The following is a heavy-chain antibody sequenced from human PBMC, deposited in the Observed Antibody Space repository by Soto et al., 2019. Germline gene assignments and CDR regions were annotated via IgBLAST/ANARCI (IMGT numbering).Heavy chain of an antibody. Sequence: SETLSLTCTVSGGSISSGDYYWSWIRQPPGKGLEWIGYIYYSGSTYYNPSLKSRVTISVDTSKNQFSLKLSSVTAADTAVYYCARVSGSYDNWFDPWGQGTLVTVSS. D-gene: IGHD1-26*01. CDR2: IYYSGST. CDR1: GGSISSGDYY. V-gene: IGHV4-30-4*01. CDR3: ARVSGSYDNWFDP. J-gene: IGHJ5*02.